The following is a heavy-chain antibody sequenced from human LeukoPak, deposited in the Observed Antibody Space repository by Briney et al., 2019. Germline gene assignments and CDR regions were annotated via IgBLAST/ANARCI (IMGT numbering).Heavy chain of an antibody. D-gene: IGHD2-2*01. CDR1: GDSVSSNSVT. Sequence: SQTLSLTCANSGDSVSSNSVTWNWIRQSPSRGLEWLGRTYYRSTWYNDYAVSVRGRITVNLDTSKNQFSLHLNSVTPEDTAVYYCARRLTQYDCFDPWGQGILVTVSS. CDR3: ARRLTQYDCFDP. J-gene: IGHJ5*02. CDR2: TYYRSTWYN. V-gene: IGHV6-1*01.